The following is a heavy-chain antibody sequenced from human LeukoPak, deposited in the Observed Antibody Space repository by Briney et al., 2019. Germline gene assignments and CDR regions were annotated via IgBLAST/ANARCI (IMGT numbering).Heavy chain of an antibody. CDR2: IYHSGSP. V-gene: IGHV4-38-2*01. J-gene: IGHJ6*03. CDR1: SYSISSGYY. CDR3: ARQLSHYSYYDYMDV. Sequence: SETLSLTCAVSSYSISSGYYWAWTRQPPGKGLECIGRIYHSGSPYYNPSLESRVTISVDTSKNQFSLKLSSVTAADTAVYYCARQLSHYSYYDYMDVWGKGTTVTVSS. D-gene: IGHD1-1*01.